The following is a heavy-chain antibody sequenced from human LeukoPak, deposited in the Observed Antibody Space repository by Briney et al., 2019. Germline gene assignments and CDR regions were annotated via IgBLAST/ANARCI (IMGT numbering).Heavy chain of an antibody. D-gene: IGHD5-18*01. Sequence: PGGSLRLSCAASGFTFSSYAIHWVRQAPGKGLEWVAVISYDGSNKYYADSVKGRFTISRDNSKNTLYLQMNSLRAEDTALYYCAKDIGFVLDTAMFDYWGQGTLVTVSS. CDR1: GFTFSSYA. CDR2: ISYDGSNK. CDR3: AKDIGFVLDTAMFDY. J-gene: IGHJ4*02. V-gene: IGHV3-30-3*01.